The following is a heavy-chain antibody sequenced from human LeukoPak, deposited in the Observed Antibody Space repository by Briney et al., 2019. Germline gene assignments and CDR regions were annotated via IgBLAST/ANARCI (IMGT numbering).Heavy chain of an antibody. CDR1: GYTFTSYD. V-gene: IGHV1-8*01. J-gene: IGHJ3*02. Sequence: ASVKVSCTASGYTFTSYDINWVRQATGQGLEWMGWMNPNSGNTGYAQKFQGRVTMTRNTSISTAYMELSSLRSEDTAVYYCARAFNYYDSSGYSDAFDIWGQGTMVTVSS. D-gene: IGHD3-22*01. CDR3: ARAFNYYDSSGYSDAFDI. CDR2: MNPNSGNT.